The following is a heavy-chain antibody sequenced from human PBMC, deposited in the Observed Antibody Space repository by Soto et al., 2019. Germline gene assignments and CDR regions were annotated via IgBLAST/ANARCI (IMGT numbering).Heavy chain of an antibody. CDR1: GYTFTGYY. CDR3: ARDDYDSSGYYDNWFDP. J-gene: IGHJ5*02. D-gene: IGHD3-22*01. Sequence: GASVKVSCKASGYTFTGYYMHWVRQAPGQGLEWMGWINPNSGGTNYAQKFQGRVTMTRDTSISTAYMELSRLRSDDTAVYYCARDDYDSSGYYDNWFDPCGQRTLVPV. CDR2: INPNSGGT. V-gene: IGHV1-2*02.